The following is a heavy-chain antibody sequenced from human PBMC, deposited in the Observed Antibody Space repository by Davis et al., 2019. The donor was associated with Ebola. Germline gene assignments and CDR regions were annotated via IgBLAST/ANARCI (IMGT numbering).Heavy chain of an antibody. CDR3: ARVLYGSGSSTFDY. CDR1: GYSFTNYW. V-gene: IGHV5-10-1*01. CDR2: IDPSDSYT. J-gene: IGHJ4*02. Sequence: GESLKIFRKGPGYSFTNYWISWVRQMPGKGLEWMGKIDPSDSYTNYSPSFQGHVTISADKSISTAYLQWSSLKASDTAIYYCARVLYGSGSSTFDYWGQGTLVTVSS. D-gene: IGHD3-10*01.